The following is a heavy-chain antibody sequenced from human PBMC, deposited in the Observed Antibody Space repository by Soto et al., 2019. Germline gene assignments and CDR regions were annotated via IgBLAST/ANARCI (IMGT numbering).Heavy chain of an antibody. CDR3: ARSIVVVTALDY. CDR2: INAGNGNT. Sequence: QVQLVQSGAEEKKPGASVKVSCKASGYTFTSYAMHSVRQAPGQRLEWMGWINAGNGNTKYSQKFQGRVTITRDTSASTAYMELSGLRSEDTAVYYCARSIVVVTALDYWGQGTLVTVSS. D-gene: IGHD2-21*02. J-gene: IGHJ4*02. V-gene: IGHV1-3*05. CDR1: GYTFTSYA.